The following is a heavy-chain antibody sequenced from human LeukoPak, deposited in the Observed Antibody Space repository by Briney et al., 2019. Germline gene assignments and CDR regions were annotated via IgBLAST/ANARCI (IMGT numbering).Heavy chain of an antibody. D-gene: IGHD1-26*01. V-gene: IGHV4-39*01. CDR1: GGSISSGTYY. CDR2: IYYSGST. CDR3: ARNASDSGTSYFDY. J-gene: IGHJ4*02. Sequence: SETLSPTCTVSGGSISSGTYYWGWVRQPPGKGLEWIGSIYYSGSTSYNPSLKSRVTISVDTSKNQFPLKLDSVTAADTAVYYCARNASDSGTSYFDYWGQGTLVTVSS.